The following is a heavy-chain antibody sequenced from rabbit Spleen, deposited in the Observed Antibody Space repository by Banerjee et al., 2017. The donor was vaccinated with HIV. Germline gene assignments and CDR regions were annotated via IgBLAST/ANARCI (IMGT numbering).Heavy chain of an antibody. CDR3: VRGYNGYGYPQSRLDL. CDR2: IYTGDGNT. Sequence: QEQLEESGGGLVKPGGTLTLTCKASGIDFSNYYYMYWVRQAPGKGLEWIACIYTGDGNTYYATWAKGRFTISQTSSTTVTLQMTSLTAADTATYFCVRGYNGYGYPQSRLDLWGPGTLVTVS. J-gene: IGHJ3*01. D-gene: IGHD6-1*01. V-gene: IGHV1S45*01. CDR1: GIDFSNYYY.